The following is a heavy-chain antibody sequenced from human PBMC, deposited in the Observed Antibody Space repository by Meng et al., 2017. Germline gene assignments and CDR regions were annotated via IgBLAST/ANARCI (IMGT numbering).Heavy chain of an antibody. CDR2: ISAYNGNT. CDR1: GDTFTSYG. V-gene: IGHV1-18*01. J-gene: IGHJ6*02. CDR3: ARDPGVLRYYGSGSQPVDKYYYYGMDV. Sequence: ASVKVSCKASGDTFTSYGISWVRQAPGQGLEWMGWISAYNGNTNYAQKLQGRVTMTTDTSTSTAYMELRSLRSEDTAVYYCARDPGVLRYYGSGSQPVDKYYYYGMDVWGQGTTVTVSS. D-gene: IGHD3-10*01.